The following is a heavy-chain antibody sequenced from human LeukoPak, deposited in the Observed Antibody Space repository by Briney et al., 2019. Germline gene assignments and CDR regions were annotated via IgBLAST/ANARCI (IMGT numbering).Heavy chain of an antibody. CDR1: GGSISSYY. Sequence: PSQTLSLTCTVSGGSISSYYWSWIRQPAGKGLEWIGRIYTSGSTNYNPSLKRRVTISVDTSKNQFSLKLSSVTAADTAVYYCARGRGAIGYCSSTSCYYHNWFDPWGQGTLVTVSS. D-gene: IGHD2-2*01. V-gene: IGHV4-4*07. CDR3: ARGRGAIGYCSSTSCYYHNWFDP. CDR2: IYTSGST. J-gene: IGHJ5*02.